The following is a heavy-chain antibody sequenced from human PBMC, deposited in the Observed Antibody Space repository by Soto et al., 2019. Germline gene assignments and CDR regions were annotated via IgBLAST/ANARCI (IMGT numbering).Heavy chain of an antibody. J-gene: IGHJ6*02. CDR2: TYYRSKWYN. D-gene: IGHD6-6*01. CDR3: AGQLGKYYYYGMDV. V-gene: IGHV6-1*01. CDR1: GESVSSNSAA. Sequence: SQTLSLTCAISGESVSSNSAAWNWIRQSPSRGLEWLGRTYYRSKWYNDYAVSVKSRITINPDTSKNQFSLQLNSVTPEDTAVYYCAGQLGKYYYYGMDVWGQGTTVTVSS.